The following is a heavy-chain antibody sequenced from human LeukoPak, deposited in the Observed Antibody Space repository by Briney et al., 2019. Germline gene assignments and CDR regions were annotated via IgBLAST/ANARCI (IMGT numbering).Heavy chain of an antibody. CDR3: ARLYYGDYAYYFDY. Sequence: PSETLSLTCTVSGGSISSSSYHWGWIRQPPGKGLEWIGSIYYSGSTYYNPSLKSRVTISVDTSKNQFSLKLSSVTAADTAVYYCARLYYGDYAYYFDYWGQGTLVTVSS. CDR1: GGSISSSSYH. J-gene: IGHJ4*02. CDR2: IYYSGST. V-gene: IGHV4-39*01. D-gene: IGHD4-17*01.